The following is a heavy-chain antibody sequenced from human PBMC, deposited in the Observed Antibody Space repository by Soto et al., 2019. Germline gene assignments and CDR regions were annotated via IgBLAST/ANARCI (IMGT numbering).Heavy chain of an antibody. D-gene: IGHD3-9*01. CDR3: ARHISEGYCNIKGSYKSQMYGMDV. J-gene: IGHJ6*04. CDR1: GYTFSGYY. CDR2: INPNSGGT. Sequence: ASVKVSCKAAGYTFSGYYIHWLRQAPGQGLEGMGWINPNSGGTNYAQKFQGRVTVTRDTPTSTAYMELSRLTADDTAGYYCARHISEGYCNIKGSYKSQMYGMDVWGKGTSVNVSS. V-gene: IGHV1-2*02.